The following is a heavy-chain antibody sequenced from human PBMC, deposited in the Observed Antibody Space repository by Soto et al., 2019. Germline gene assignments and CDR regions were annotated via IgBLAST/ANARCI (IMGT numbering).Heavy chain of an antibody. CDR1: GFTFSSYG. V-gene: IGHV3-33*01. Sequence: QVHLLESGGGVVQPGRSLRLSCVASGFTFSSYGMHWVRQAPGKGLEWVALIWYDGGNKYYADSVKGRFTISRDNSKNTLHLQMNSLRAEDTAVYYCARDGTAMVTHFDYWGQGTLVIVSS. CDR3: ARDGTAMVTHFDY. J-gene: IGHJ4*02. D-gene: IGHD5-18*01. CDR2: IWYDGGNK.